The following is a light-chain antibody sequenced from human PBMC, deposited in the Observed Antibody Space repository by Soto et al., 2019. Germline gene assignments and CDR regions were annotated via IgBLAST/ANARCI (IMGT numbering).Light chain of an antibody. J-gene: IGKJ5*01. Sequence: DIQMTQSPSTLSGSLGDRVTITCRAGQTISSCLAWYQQKPGKAPKLLIYKASTLKSGVPSRFSGSGAGTEFSLTISSLQHDDFANYYCQQYSSYCPITFGQGTRLEIK. CDR2: KAS. V-gene: IGKV1-5*03. CDR3: QQYSSYCPIT. CDR1: QTISSC.